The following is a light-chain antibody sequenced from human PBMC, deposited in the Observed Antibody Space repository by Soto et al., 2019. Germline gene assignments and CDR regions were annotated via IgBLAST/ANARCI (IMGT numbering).Light chain of an antibody. J-gene: IGKJ4*01. CDR2: GAS. CDR3: QQYHHWPPLT. Sequence: EIVMTQSPATLSVSPGGRATLSCRASQSVSSNLAWYRQRPGQAPRLLIYGASTRATGIPARFSGSGSGTKFNLTISRMQSEDSAVYYCQQYHHWPPLTFGGGTKVEIK. V-gene: IGKV3D-15*01. CDR1: QSVSSN.